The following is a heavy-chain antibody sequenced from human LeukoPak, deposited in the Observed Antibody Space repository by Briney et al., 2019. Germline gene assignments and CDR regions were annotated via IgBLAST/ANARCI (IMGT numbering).Heavy chain of an antibody. CDR3: ATEAVAGTRNPLA. V-gene: IGHV1-24*01. D-gene: IGHD6-19*01. J-gene: IGHJ5*02. CDR1: GYTLTELS. Sequence: GASVKVSCKVSGYTLTELSMDWVRQAPGKVGEGVGGFDPEDGGTIYAQKFQGRVTMTEDTYTDPAYMELSSLRSEDPAMYYCATEAVAGTRNPLAWGQGTLVTVSS. CDR2: FDPEDGGT.